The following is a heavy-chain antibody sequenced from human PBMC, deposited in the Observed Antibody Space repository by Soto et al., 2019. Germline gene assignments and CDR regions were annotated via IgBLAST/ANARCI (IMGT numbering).Heavy chain of an antibody. V-gene: IGHV4-30-4*01. Sequence: LTSTASGGCIRGSDYSWCWIRQPPGKGLEWIGYIFPSGSAYYNPSLNSRSSMSVDTSKNQFSLRLSSVTAADTAVYFCARGGGIGILIPFDYWGQGTPVTVSS. CDR1: GGCIRGSDYS. D-gene: IGHD1-1*01. J-gene: IGHJ4*02. CDR3: ARGGGIGILIPFDY. CDR2: IFPSGSA.